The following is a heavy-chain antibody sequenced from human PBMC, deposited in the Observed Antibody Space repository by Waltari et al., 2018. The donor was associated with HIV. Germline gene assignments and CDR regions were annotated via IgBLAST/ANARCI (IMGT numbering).Heavy chain of an antibody. CDR2: FWSDGVEI. D-gene: IGHD6-6*01. CDR3: ARGYSSSRWIPLYH. CDR1: GFTFSNFA. J-gene: IGHJ4*02. Sequence: GSVVQPGTSLTLSCAVSGFTFSNFAIHWVRQSPGKGLEWLAVFWSDGVEISYADSVKGRFTISNDSSQKTLYLHLTSLRAEDTALYYCARGYSSSRWIPLYHWGRGTQVTVSS. V-gene: IGHV3-33*01.